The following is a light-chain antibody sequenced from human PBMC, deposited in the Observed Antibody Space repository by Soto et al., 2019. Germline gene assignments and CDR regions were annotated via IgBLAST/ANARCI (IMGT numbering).Light chain of an antibody. CDR3: HQYGRSPRT. J-gene: IGKJ1*01. Sequence: EIVLTQSPGTLSLSPGEIATLSCRASQSLGASYLAWYQQKPGQAPRLIIYRTSNRASGIPDRFSGSGSGPDFTLTISRLEPEDVAVYYCHQYGRSPRTFGQGTKVDI. CDR2: RTS. CDR1: QSLGASY. V-gene: IGKV3-20*01.